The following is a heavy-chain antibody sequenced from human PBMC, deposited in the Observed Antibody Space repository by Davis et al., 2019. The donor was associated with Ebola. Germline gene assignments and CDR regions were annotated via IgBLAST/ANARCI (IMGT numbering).Heavy chain of an antibody. J-gene: IGHJ4*02. Sequence: GGSLRLSCAASGFTFSTYAIHWVRQAPGKGLEWLAVVSFDGNTKYYADSVQGRFTISRDNPKNTLYLQLNSLRADDTAVYYCARPVGIAAPGALDSWGQGTLVTVSS. CDR3: ARPVGIAAPGALDS. V-gene: IGHV3-30-3*01. CDR2: VSFDGNTK. D-gene: IGHD6-13*01. CDR1: GFTFSTYA.